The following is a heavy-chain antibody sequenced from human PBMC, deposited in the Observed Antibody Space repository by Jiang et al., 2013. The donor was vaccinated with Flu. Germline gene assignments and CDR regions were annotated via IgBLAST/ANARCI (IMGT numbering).Heavy chain of an antibody. Sequence: LLKPSETLSLTCTVSGGSISSYYWSWIRQPPGKGLEWIGYIYYSGSTNYNPSLKSRVTISVDTSKNQFSLKLSSVTAADTAVYYCARVRSGSYYPYYFDYWGQGTLVTVSS. CDR3: ARVRSGSYYPYYFDY. CDR1: GGSISSYY. V-gene: IGHV4-59*01. J-gene: IGHJ4*02. D-gene: IGHD3-10*01. CDR2: IYYSGST.